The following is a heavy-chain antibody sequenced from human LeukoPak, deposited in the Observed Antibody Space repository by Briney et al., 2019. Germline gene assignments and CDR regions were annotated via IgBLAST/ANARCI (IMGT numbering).Heavy chain of an antibody. CDR2: IYYSGST. D-gene: IGHD3-22*01. CDR1: GGSISTYF. CDR3: ARVGLEYDSSGYYFDY. Sequence: PSETLSLTCTVSGGSISTYFWSWIRQPPGKGLEWIGYIYYSGSTNYNPSLKSRVTISVDTSKNQFSLKLSSVTAADTAVYYCARVGLEYDSSGYYFDYWGQGTLVTVSS. V-gene: IGHV4-59*01. J-gene: IGHJ4*02.